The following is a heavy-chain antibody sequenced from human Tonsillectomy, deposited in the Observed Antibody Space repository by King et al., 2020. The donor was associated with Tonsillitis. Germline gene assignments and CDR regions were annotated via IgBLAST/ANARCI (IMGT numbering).Heavy chain of an antibody. J-gene: IGHJ4*02. CDR1: GGSINNNHYY. V-gene: IGHV4-39*01. D-gene: IGHD3-16*01. CDR2: VYHGGST. Sequence: QLQESGPGLVKPSETLSLSCTVSGGSINNNHYYWGWIRQPPGKGLEWIGSVYHGGSTYYNPSLKSRGTISVDTSKNQFSLKLTSVTAADTAMYFCSRHDRTFFGGFLQLDLWGQGSLVTVSS. CDR3: SRHDRTFFGGFLQLDL.